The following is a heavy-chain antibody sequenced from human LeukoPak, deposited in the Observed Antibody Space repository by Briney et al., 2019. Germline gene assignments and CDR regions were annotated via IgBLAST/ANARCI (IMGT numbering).Heavy chain of an antibody. Sequence: GGLLRLSCAASGFTFSNFAMTWVRQAPGKGLEWVSSIVGSSSTYYADSLKGRFTISRDNAKNSLYLQMNSLRAEDTAVYYCARIGAGSSRDYWGQGTLVTVSS. J-gene: IGHJ4*02. CDR3: ARIGAGSSRDY. CDR1: GFTFSNFA. V-gene: IGHV3-21*01. CDR2: IVGSSST. D-gene: IGHD6-13*01.